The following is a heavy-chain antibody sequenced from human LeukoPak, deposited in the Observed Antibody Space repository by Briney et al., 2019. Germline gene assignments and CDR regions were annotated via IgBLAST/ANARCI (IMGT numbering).Heavy chain of an antibody. CDR3: AGGAGSLIDY. CDR1: GFTFSNYW. V-gene: IGHV3-7*01. Sequence: PGGSLRLSCAASGFTFSNYWMNWVRQAPGKGPEWVAIIKKDGSEKYYVDSVKGRFTISRDNAKNSLYLQMNSLRADDTAVYFCAGGAGSLIDYWGQGALVTVSS. J-gene: IGHJ4*02. CDR2: IKKDGSEK.